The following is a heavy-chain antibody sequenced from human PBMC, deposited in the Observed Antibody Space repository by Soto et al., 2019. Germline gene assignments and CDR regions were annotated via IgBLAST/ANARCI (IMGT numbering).Heavy chain of an antibody. D-gene: IGHD2-2*01. J-gene: IGHJ6*02. Sequence: QLQLQESGSGLVETAQTLSLTCIVSGDSISSGGFPWTWIRQSTGKGLEWIGYVYPTGATSYNPSLECRASISVATSRNQFSLTLMSVTPADSAVYFCARASYAMRSFALDVWGRGTAVTVSS. V-gene: IGHV4-30-2*06. CDR2: VYPTGAT. CDR3: ARASYAMRSFALDV. CDR1: GDSISSGGFP.